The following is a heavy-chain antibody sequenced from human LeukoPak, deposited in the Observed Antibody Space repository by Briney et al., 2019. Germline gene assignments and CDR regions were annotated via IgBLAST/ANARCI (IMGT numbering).Heavy chain of an antibody. Sequence: GGSLRLSCAASGFTFSSYDMHWVRQATGKGLEWVSAIGTAGDTYYPGSVKGRFTISRENAKNSLYLQMNSLRAGDTAVYDCARAGVWFGEFAFDIWGQGTMVTVSS. D-gene: IGHD3-10*01. CDR3: ARAGVWFGEFAFDI. CDR1: GFTFSSYD. V-gene: IGHV3-13*01. CDR2: IGTAGDT. J-gene: IGHJ3*02.